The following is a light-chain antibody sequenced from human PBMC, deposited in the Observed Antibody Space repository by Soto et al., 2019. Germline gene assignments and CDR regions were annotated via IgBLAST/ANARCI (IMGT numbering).Light chain of an antibody. J-gene: IGKJ1*01. V-gene: IGKV1-5*03. CDR2: EAS. Sequence: QITQSASTLSGSVGDRVTITCRASQTISSWLAWYQQKPGQAPKLLIYEASNLTSGVPSRFSGSGSGTEFTLTISSLQPDDFATYYCQHYNSYSEAFGQGTKVDLK. CDR1: QTISSW. CDR3: QHYNSYSEA.